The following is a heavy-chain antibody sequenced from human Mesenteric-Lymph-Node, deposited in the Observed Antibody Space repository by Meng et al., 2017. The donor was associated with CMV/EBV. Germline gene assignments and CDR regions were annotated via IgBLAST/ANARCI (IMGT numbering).Heavy chain of an antibody. Sequence: QSHEWGAGLLKPSETLSVTCAVYGGSFSGYYWNWIRQSQEKGLEWIGEINHSGSTTYNPSFTSRIIISVDTSTNQISLNMSSVTAADTAVYYCARGSSYDILTGYLDYWGQGALVTVSS. D-gene: IGHD3-9*01. V-gene: IGHV4-34*01. J-gene: IGHJ4*02. CDR3: ARGSSYDILTGYLDY. CDR1: GGSFSGYY. CDR2: INHSGST.